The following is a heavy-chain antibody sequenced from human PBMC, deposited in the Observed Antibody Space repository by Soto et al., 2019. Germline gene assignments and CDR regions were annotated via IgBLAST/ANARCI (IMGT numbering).Heavy chain of an antibody. CDR1: GGTFSSYA. CDR2: IIPIFGTA. D-gene: IGHD6-6*01. Sequence: ASVKVSCKASGGTFSSYAISWVRQAPGQGLEWMGGIIPIFGTANYAQKFQGRVTITADESTSTAYMELSSLRSEDTAVYYCARDLEYSSSSPLFDYWGQGTLVTVSS. V-gene: IGHV1-69*13. J-gene: IGHJ4*02. CDR3: ARDLEYSSSSPLFDY.